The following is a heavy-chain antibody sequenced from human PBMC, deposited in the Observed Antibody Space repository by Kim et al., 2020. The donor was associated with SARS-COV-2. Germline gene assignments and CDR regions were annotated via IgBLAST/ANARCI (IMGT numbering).Heavy chain of an antibody. CDR1: GFSFSSYW. Sequence: GGSLRLSCAACGFSFSSYWMSWVRQAPGKGLEWVANIKQHGSEKYYVDSVKGRFTISRDDAKNSLSLQMNSLRAEDTAVYYCAREYWESGGMDGWGQGTTVSVSS. D-gene: IGHD2-8*02. J-gene: IGHJ6*02. V-gene: IGHV3-7*01. CDR3: AREYWESGGMDG. CDR2: IKQHGSEK.